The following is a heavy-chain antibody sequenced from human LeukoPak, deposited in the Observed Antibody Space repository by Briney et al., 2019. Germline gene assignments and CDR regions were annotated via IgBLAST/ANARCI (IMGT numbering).Heavy chain of an antibody. D-gene: IGHD3-3*01. CDR3: ARGRGLGVVSPYFDY. Sequence: GGSLRLSCVASGFTVSSYYMIWVRQAPGKGLERVSVIYGDGRIRYADSVRGRFTISRDNSRNTLYLQMNNLRVEDTAVYYCARGRGLGVVSPYFDYWGQGTLLTVSS. J-gene: IGHJ4*02. CDR2: IYGDGRI. CDR1: GFTVSSYY. V-gene: IGHV3-53*01.